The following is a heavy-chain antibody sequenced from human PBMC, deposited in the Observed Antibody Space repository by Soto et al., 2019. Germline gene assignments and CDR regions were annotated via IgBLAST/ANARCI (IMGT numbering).Heavy chain of an antibody. CDR3: ARHVYGDYDY. D-gene: IGHD4-17*01. V-gene: IGHV4-39*01. CDR2: IHNSGNT. J-gene: IGHJ4*02. CDR1: GGSISSSDYY. Sequence: SETLSLTCTVSGGSISSSDYYWGWLRQPPGKGLEWIGSIHNSGNTNYNPSLKSRVTISVDTSKNQFSLKLSSVTAADTAVYYCARHVYGDYDYWGQGTLVTVSS.